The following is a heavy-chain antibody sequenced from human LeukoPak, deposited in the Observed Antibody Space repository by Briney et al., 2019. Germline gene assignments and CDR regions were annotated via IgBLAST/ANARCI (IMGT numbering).Heavy chain of an antibody. D-gene: IGHD2-15*01. Sequence: PGGSLRLSCAASGFTFSSYAMHWVRQAPGKGLEWVAVISYDGSNKYYADSVKGRFTISRDNSKNTLYLQMNSLRAEGTAVYYCARVLRYCSGGNCYSGGLGYMDVWGKGTTVTISS. CDR1: GFTFSSYA. CDR2: ISYDGSNK. CDR3: ARVLRYCSGGNCYSGGLGYMDV. J-gene: IGHJ6*03. V-gene: IGHV3-30*04.